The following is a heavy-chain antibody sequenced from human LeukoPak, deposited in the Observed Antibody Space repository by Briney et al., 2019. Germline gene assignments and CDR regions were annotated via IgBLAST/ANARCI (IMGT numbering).Heavy chain of an antibody. D-gene: IGHD3-10*01. Sequence: PSETLSLTCTVSGGSISSGSYYWSWIRQPPGKGLEWIGYIYYSGSTNYNPSLKSRVTISVDTSKNQFSLKLSSVTAADTAVYYCARWGASGSPERSFYYFDYWGQGTLVTVSS. CDR2: IYYSGST. V-gene: IGHV4-61*01. CDR3: ARWGASGSPERSFYYFDY. CDR1: GGSISSGSYY. J-gene: IGHJ4*02.